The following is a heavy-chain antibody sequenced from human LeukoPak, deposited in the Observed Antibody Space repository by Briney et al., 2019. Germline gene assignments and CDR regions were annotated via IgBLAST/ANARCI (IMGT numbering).Heavy chain of an antibody. CDR3: AKRRYDSSGHFDS. CDR2: ISGSGSYT. J-gene: IGHJ4*02. CDR1: GFTVSDYS. D-gene: IGHD3-22*01. Sequence: GGSLRLSCAASGFTVSDYSMSWVRQAPGKGLEWVSAISGSGSYTDYADSVKGRFTISKDNSKNTVYRRMSSLRAEDTAVYYCAKRRYDSSGHFDSWGQGTLVTISS. V-gene: IGHV3-23*01.